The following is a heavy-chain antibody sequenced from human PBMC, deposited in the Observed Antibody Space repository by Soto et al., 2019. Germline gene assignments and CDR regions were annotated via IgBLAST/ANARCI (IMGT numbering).Heavy chain of an antibody. J-gene: IGHJ4*02. CDR2: INAGNGNT. D-gene: IGHD3-9*01. CDR3: ARDIRYFDWPLIDY. CDR1: GYSFTNYG. V-gene: IGHV1-3*01. Sequence: GASVKVSCKASGYSFTNYGFSWVRQAPGQRLEWMGWINAGNGNTKYSQKFQGRVTITRDTSASTAYMELNSLRAEDTAVYYCARDIRYFDWPLIDYWGQGTLVTVSS.